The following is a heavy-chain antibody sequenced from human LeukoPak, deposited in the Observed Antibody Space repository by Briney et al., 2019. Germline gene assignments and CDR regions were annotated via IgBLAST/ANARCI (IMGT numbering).Heavy chain of an antibody. V-gene: IGHV5-51*01. J-gene: IGHJ4*02. Sequence: GESLKISCKGSGYSFTSYWIGWVRQMPGEGLEWMGITYPGDSEARYSPSFQGQVTISADKSISTTYLHWSSLKASDTAMYYCARWLGYCSSSSCYQPFDYWGQGTLVTVSS. CDR1: GYSFTSYW. CDR3: ARWLGYCSSSSCYQPFDY. CDR2: TYPGDSEA. D-gene: IGHD2-2*01.